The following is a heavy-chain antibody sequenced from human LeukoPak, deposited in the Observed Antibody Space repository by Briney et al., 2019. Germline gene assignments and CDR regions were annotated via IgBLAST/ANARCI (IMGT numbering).Heavy chain of an antibody. CDR1: GFTFSSYA. D-gene: IGHD3-22*01. CDR2: ISGGGGST. V-gene: IGHV3-23*01. J-gene: IGHJ4*02. CDR3: AKWVYDSSGHDY. Sequence: GGSLRLSCAASGFTFSSYAMSWVRQAPGKGLEWVSAISGGGGSTYYADSVKGRFTISRDNSKNTLYLQMNSLRAEDTAVYYCAKWVYDSSGHDYWGQGTLVTVSS.